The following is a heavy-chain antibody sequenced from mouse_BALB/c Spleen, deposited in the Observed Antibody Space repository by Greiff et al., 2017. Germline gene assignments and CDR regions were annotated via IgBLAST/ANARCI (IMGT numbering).Heavy chain of an antibody. V-gene: IGHV14-4*02. D-gene: IGHD4-1*01. J-gene: IGHJ3*01. CDR1: GFNIKDYY. CDR3: NARNWGGFAY. CDR2: IDPENGDT. Sequence: EVQLQQSGAELVRSGASVKLSCTASGFNIKDYYMHWVKQRPEQGLEWIGWIDPENGDTEYAPKFQGKATMTADTSSNTAYLQLSSLTSEDTAVYYCNARNWGGFAYWGQGTLVTVSA.